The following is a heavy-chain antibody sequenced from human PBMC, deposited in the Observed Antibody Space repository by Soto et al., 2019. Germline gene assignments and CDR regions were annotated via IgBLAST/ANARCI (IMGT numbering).Heavy chain of an antibody. CDR1: GFTFTSSA. CDR2: IVVGSGNT. D-gene: IGHD6-13*01. Sequence: SVKVSCKASGFTFTSSAVQWVRQARGQRLEWIGWIVVGSGNTNYAQKFQERVTITRDMSTSTAYMELSSLRSEDTAVYYCAREKWYSRSAGGGNWFDPWGQGTLVTVS. V-gene: IGHV1-58*01. J-gene: IGHJ5*02. CDR3: AREKWYSRSAGGGNWFDP.